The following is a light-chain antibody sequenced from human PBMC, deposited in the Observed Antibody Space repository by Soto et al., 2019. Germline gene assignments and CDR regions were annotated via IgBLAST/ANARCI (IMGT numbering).Light chain of an antibody. Sequence: QSALTQPASVSGSPGQSISVSCTGSSGDVGSYKYVSWYQQHPGKAPKLSIYEVNKRPSGVSDRLSGSKSGNTASLTISGLQAEDEADYYCSSYTITSTLVIFGGGTKLTVL. CDR1: SGDVGSYKY. CDR3: SSYTITSTLVI. V-gene: IGLV2-14*01. J-gene: IGLJ2*01. CDR2: EVN.